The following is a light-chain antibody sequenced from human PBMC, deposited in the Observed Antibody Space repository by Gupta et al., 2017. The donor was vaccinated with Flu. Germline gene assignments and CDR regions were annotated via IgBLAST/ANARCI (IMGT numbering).Light chain of an antibody. J-gene: IGKJ5*01. Sequence: DIHLTQSPSSLSASVGDKVTITCRASQSVGTNLNWYQQKTGTVPRLLIYQSSTLQGGVPSRFSGSGSGSDFTLTIDPVENEDFLTYYCQQVDSSPRTFGQGTRLENK. CDR2: QSS. CDR3: QQVDSSPRT. CDR1: QSVGTN. V-gene: IGKV1-39*01.